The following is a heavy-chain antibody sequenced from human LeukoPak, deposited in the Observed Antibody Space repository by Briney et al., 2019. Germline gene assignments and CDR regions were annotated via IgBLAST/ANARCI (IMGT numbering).Heavy chain of an antibody. CDR2: IYYSGRT. CDR3: ARHQEGMVRGVLYYLDV. Sequence: SETLSLTCTVSGGSISSSNHYWGWIRQPPGKGLECIGSIYYSGRTYYNPSLKSRVTISLDTSKNQFSLKLSSVTAADTAVYFCARHQEGMVRGVLYYLDVWGKGTTVIISS. D-gene: IGHD3-10*01. J-gene: IGHJ6*03. CDR1: GGSISSSNHY. V-gene: IGHV4-39*01.